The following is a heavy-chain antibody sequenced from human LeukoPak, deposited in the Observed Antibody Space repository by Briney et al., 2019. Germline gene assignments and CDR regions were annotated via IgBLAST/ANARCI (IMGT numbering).Heavy chain of an antibody. Sequence: GGSLRLSCAASGFTFSSYSMNWVRRAPGKGLEWVSYISSSSSTIYYADSVKGRFTISRDNAKNSLYLQMNSLRAEDTAVYYCARTYCSSTSCYTGANYYYGMDVWGQGTTVTVSS. J-gene: IGHJ6*02. CDR1: GFTFSSYS. V-gene: IGHV3-48*01. D-gene: IGHD2-2*02. CDR3: ARTYCSSTSCYTGANYYYGMDV. CDR2: ISSSSSTI.